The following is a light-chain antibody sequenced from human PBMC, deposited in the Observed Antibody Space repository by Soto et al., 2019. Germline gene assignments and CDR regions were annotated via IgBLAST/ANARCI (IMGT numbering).Light chain of an antibody. V-gene: IGLV1-40*01. J-gene: IGLJ2*01. CDR2: GNS. CDR1: SSNIGAGYD. CDR3: QSYDSSLSGSV. Sequence: QSVLTQPPSVSGAPGHRVTISCTGSSSNIGAGYDVHWYQQLPGTAPKLLIYGNSNRPSGVPDRFSGSKSGTSASLAITGHQAEDEADYYCQSYDSSLSGSVFGGGTKLTVL.